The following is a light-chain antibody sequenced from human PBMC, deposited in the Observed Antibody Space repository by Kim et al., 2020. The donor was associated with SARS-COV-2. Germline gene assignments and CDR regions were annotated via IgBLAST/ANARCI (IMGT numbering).Light chain of an antibody. V-gene: IGKV3-15*01. J-gene: IGKJ4*01. CDR3: QQYNNWPPLT. CDR2: GAS. Sequence: EIVMTQSPATLSVSLGERATLTCRASQSVSSNLAWYQQKPGQAPRLIIYGASTRANGIPARFSGSGSGTEFTLTISSLQSEDFAVYYCQQYNNWPPLTFGGGTKVDIK. CDR1: QSVSSN.